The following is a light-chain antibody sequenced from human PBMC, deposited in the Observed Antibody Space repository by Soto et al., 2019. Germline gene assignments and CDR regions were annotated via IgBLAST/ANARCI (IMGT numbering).Light chain of an antibody. Sequence: EIVMTQSPATLSVSPGERATLSYRASQSISSNLAWYQQRPGQAPRLLIYDASTRATGIPARFSGSGSGTEFTLTISSLQSEDFAVYYCQQYNNWPLYTFGQGTKLEIK. CDR2: DAS. J-gene: IGKJ2*01. V-gene: IGKV3-15*01. CDR3: QQYNNWPLYT. CDR1: QSISSN.